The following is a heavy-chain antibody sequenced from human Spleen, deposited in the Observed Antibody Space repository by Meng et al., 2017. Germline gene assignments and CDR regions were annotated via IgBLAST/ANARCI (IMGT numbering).Heavy chain of an antibody. Sequence: GGSLRLSCAASGFTFSSYWMHWVRQAPGKGLVWVSRINSDGSSTSYADSVKGRFTISRDNAKNTLYLQMNSLRAEDTAVYYCARASLDIVVVPAAMLGIDDAFDIWGQGTMVTVS. CDR1: GFTFSSYW. CDR3: ARASLDIVVVPAAMLGIDDAFDI. D-gene: IGHD2-2*01. V-gene: IGHV3-74*01. CDR2: INSDGSST. J-gene: IGHJ3*02.